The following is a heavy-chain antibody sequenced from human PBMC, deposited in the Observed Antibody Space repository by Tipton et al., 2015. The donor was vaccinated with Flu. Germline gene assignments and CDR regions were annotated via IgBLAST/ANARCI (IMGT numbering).Heavy chain of an antibody. Sequence: GSLRLSCAASGFTFTNNAMGWVRQAPGEGLEWVSAIGSDFNTHYADSVKGRFTISRDNSKNTLYLQMNSLRAEDTAVYYCAKDILRWAFDFWGQGIMVTVSS. CDR2: IGSDFNT. V-gene: IGHV3-23*01. CDR3: AKDILRWAFDF. J-gene: IGHJ3*01. D-gene: IGHD3-3*01. CDR1: GFTFTNNA.